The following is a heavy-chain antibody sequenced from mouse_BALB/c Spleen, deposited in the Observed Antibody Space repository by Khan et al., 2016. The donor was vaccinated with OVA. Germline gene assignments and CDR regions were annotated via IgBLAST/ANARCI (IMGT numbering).Heavy chain of an antibody. CDR3: ARLAYYYNSEGFAY. CDR1: GFTFSTYG. J-gene: IGHJ3*01. Sequence: EVELVESGGDLVKTGGSLKLSCAASGFTFSTYGMSWVRQTPDKRLEWVATINSGGHYTYHIDSVKGRFTISRDNAKNILYLQMTSLRSEDTAMYYCARLAYYYNSEGFAYWGQGTLVTVSA. CDR2: INSGGHYT. V-gene: IGHV5-6*01. D-gene: IGHD1-1*02.